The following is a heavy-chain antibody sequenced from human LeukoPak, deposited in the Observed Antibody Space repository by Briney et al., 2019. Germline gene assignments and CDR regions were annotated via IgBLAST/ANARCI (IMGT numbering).Heavy chain of an antibody. Sequence: GGSLRLSCATSGFTFSRYWMSWVRQIPGKGPEWVASIKQDGSEEKFADSVKGRFTVYRDNAKNSVDLQMNSLGAEDTAVYFCATTVRLAGQGYFDYWGQGTLVTVSS. CDR2: IKQDGSEE. CDR1: GFTFSRYW. CDR3: ATTVRLAGQGYFDY. D-gene: IGHD6-19*01. V-gene: IGHV3-7*01. J-gene: IGHJ4*02.